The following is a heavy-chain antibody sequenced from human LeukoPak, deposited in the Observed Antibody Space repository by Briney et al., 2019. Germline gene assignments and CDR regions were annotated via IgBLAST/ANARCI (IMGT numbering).Heavy chain of an antibody. CDR1: GYTFTSYD. V-gene: IGHV1-8*03. Sequence: GASVKVSCKASGYTFTSYDINWVRQATGQGLEWMGWMNPNSGNTGYAQKFQGRVTITRNTSISAAYMELSRLRSDDTAVYYCARALPRYCSGGSCYGEFDYWGQGTLVTVSS. CDR2: MNPNSGNT. J-gene: IGHJ4*02. CDR3: ARALPRYCSGGSCYGEFDY. D-gene: IGHD2-15*01.